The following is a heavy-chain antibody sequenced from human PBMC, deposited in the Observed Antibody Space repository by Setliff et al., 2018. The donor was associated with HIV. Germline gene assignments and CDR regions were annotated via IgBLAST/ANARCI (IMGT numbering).Heavy chain of an antibody. CDR3: ARSSSSWSGWFDP. Sequence: PSETLSLTCAVSGYSISSGYYWGWIRQPPGRGLEWSGYIDYTGTTKYNPSLKSRVTISVDTSKNRFSLKLSSVTAADTAVYYCARSSSSWSGWFDPWGQGTLVTVSS. D-gene: IGHD6-13*01. CDR1: GYSISSGYY. CDR2: IDYTGTT. J-gene: IGHJ5*02. V-gene: IGHV4-38-2*01.